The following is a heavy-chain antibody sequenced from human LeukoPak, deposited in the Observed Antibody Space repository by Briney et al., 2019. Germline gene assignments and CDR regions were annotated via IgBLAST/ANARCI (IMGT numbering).Heavy chain of an antibody. Sequence: SVKVSCKASGGTFNNYAISWVRQAPGQGLEWMGRIIPLLGITHDAQKFQGRVTITTDRSTSTVYLELSSLKSEDSAVYYCARETTLSPYYFDYWGQGTLVTVFS. V-gene: IGHV1-69*04. J-gene: IGHJ4*02. CDR2: IIPLLGIT. D-gene: IGHD4-11*01. CDR1: GGTFNNYA. CDR3: ARETTLSPYYFDY.